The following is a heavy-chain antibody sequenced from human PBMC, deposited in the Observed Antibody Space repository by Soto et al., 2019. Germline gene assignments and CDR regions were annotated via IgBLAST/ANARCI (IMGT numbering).Heavy chain of an antibody. D-gene: IGHD1-26*01. CDR3: AVGATTGSFDY. CDR2: IYYSGST. CDR1: GGSISSYY. Sequence: PSETLSLTCTVSGGSISSYYWSWIRQPPGKGLEWIGYIYYSGSTNYNPSLKSRVTISVDTSKNQFSLKLSSVTAADTAVYYCAVGATTGSFDYWGQGTLVTVSS. V-gene: IGHV4-59*01. J-gene: IGHJ4*02.